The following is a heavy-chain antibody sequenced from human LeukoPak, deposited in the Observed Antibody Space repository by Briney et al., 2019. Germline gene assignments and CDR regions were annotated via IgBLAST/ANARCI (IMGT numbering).Heavy chain of an antibody. CDR2: INPNSGGT. Sequence: ASVKVSCKASGYTFTGYYMHWVRQAPGQGLEWMGRINPNSGGTNYAQKFQGRVTMTRDTSISTAYMELSRLRSDDTAVYYCARAEYYYDSSGYYYYYYGMDVWGQGTTATVSS. CDR3: ARAEYYYDSSGYYYYYYGMDV. J-gene: IGHJ6*02. V-gene: IGHV1-2*06. D-gene: IGHD3-22*01. CDR1: GYTFTGYY.